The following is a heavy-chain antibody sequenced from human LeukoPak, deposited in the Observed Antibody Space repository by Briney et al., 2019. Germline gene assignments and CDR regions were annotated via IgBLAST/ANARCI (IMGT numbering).Heavy chain of an antibody. V-gene: IGHV3-11*01. Sequence: GGSLRLSCAASGFTFSDYYMSWIRQAPGKGLEWVSYISSSGSTIYYADSVKGRFTISRDNAKNSLYLQMNSLRAEDTAVYYCARDRVVVSTVTTYYYYYGMDVWGQGTTVTVSS. D-gene: IGHD4-11*01. CDR1: GFTFSDYY. J-gene: IGHJ6*02. CDR3: ARDRVVVSTVTTYYYYYGMDV. CDR2: ISSSGSTI.